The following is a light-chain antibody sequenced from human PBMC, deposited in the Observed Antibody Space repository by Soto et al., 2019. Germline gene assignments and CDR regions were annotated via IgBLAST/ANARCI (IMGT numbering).Light chain of an antibody. V-gene: IGKV3-20*01. CDR3: QQYGSSLWT. Sequence: DIVLTQSPGTLSLSPGERATLSCRASPSVTNYLAWYQQKPGQPPRLLIYGALNRAAGIPARFSGSGSGTDFTLTISSLEPEDFAVYYCQQYGSSLWTFGQGTKVDIK. CDR1: PSVTNY. J-gene: IGKJ1*01. CDR2: GAL.